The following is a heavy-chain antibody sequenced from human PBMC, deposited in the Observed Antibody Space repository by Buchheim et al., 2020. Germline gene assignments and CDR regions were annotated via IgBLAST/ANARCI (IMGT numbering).Heavy chain of an antibody. CDR2: ISNYNGKT. CDR1: GYTFTSYG. J-gene: IGHJ5*02. V-gene: IGHV1-18*01. CDR3: VRGGDWFDP. Sequence: QVQVVQSGAEVKMLGASVKVSCKTSGYTFTSYGISWVRQAPGQGLEWIGWISNYNGKTDYGQKFRGRATVTKDKSTRTAHMELRSLRSDDTAVYFCVRGGDWFDPWGQGTL. D-gene: IGHD3-10*01.